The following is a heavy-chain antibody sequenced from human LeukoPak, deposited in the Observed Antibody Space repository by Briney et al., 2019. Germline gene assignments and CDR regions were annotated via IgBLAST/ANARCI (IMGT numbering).Heavy chain of an antibody. CDR1: GFTFSSYG. J-gene: IGHJ6*03. D-gene: IGHD3-3*01. V-gene: IGHV3-30*02. CDR3: ARQYYDFWSGYKDHYYYYMDV. Sequence: PGGSLRLSCAASGFTFSSYGMHWVRQAPGKGLEWVAFIRHDGSNKYYADSVKGRFTISRDNSKNTLYLQMNSLRAEDTAVYYCARQYYDFWSGYKDHYYYYMDVWGKGTTVTVSS. CDR2: IRHDGSNK.